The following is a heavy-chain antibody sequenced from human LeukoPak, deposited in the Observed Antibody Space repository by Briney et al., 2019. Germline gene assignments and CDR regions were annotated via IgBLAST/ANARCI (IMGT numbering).Heavy chain of an antibody. CDR2: MNPNSGNT. V-gene: IGHV1-8*02. Sequence: ASVKVSCKASGYTFTGYYMHWVRQAPGQGLEWMGWMNPNSGNTGYAQKFQGRVTMTRNTSISTAYMELSSLRSEDTAVYYCARAIRWFDPWGQGTLVTVSS. CDR1: GYTFTGYY. CDR3: ARAIRWFDP. J-gene: IGHJ5*02.